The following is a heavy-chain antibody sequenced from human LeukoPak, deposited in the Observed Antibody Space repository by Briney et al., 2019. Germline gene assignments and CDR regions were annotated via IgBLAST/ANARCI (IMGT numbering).Heavy chain of an antibody. J-gene: IGHJ6*02. CDR3: ARAPSYRYAMDV. Sequence: PGGSLRLSCAASGFTVSSNYMSWVRQAPGKGLEWVSAIYSGADSYYADSVKGRFTIPRDISKNTLYLQMNSLRVEDTAVYYCARAPSYRYAMDVWGQGTTVTVSS. V-gene: IGHV3-66*01. D-gene: IGHD1-26*01. CDR1: GFTVSSNY. CDR2: IYSGADS.